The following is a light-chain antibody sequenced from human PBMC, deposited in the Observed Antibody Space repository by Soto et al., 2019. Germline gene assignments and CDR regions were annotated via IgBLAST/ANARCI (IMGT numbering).Light chain of an antibody. CDR1: TSNIGSNY. CDR3: ATWDDSLNGFYV. CDR2: RNN. J-gene: IGLJ1*01. Sequence: QSVLTQPPSASWAPGQGVTISCSGSTSNIGSNYVYWYQQLPGTAPKLLIYRNNQRPSGVPDRFSGSNSGTSASLAISGLRSDDEADYFCATWDDSLNGFYVFGTGTKVTVL. V-gene: IGLV1-47*01.